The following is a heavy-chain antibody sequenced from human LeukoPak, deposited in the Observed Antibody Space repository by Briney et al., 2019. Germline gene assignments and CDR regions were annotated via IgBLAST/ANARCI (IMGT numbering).Heavy chain of an antibody. CDR2: INYDGSEK. V-gene: IGHV3-7*01. CDR3: TRDQH. J-gene: IGHJ1*01. CDR1: GFIFGTTS. Sequence: AGGSPRLSCAGSGFIFGTTSMSWVRQTPGKGLEWVASINYDGSEKYYVGSVEGRFTISRDSAKKSLFLQMNSLRAEDTAIYYCTRDQHWGQGTLVTVPS.